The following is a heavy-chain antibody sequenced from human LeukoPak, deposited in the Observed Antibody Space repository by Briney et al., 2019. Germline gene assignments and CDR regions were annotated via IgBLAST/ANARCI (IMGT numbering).Heavy chain of an antibody. CDR2: IRGNGET. Sequence: GGSLRLSCAASGLSFSSFAMSWVRQGPARGLEWVSSIRGNGETFYADSVEGRFTISRDNAKNSLYLQMNSLRAEDTAVYYCARAQGGYYDSSGYDYWGQGTLVTVSS. V-gene: IGHV3-21*01. CDR3: ARAQGGYYDSSGYDY. D-gene: IGHD3-22*01. J-gene: IGHJ4*02. CDR1: GLSFSSFA.